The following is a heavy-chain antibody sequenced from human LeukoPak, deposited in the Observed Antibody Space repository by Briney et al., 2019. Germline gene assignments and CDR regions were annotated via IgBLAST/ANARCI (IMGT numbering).Heavy chain of an antibody. CDR3: AKGNRAVVSPWYYFDY. CDR2: ISGSGGST. V-gene: IGHV3-23*01. CDR1: GFTFSSYA. J-gene: IGHJ4*02. D-gene: IGHD6-19*01. Sequence: GGSLRLSCAASGFTFSSYAMSWVRQAPGKGLEWVSAISGSGGSTYYADSVKGRFTISRDNSKNTLYLQMNSLRAEDTAVYYCAKGNRAVVSPWYYFDYWGQGTLVTVSS.